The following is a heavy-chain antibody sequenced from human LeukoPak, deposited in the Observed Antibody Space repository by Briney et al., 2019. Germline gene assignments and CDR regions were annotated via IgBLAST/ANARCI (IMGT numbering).Heavy chain of an antibody. CDR1: GGSFSGYY. CDR3: AREGGYDLYYYYYMDV. Sequence: PSETLSLTCAVYGGSFSGYYWTWIRQPPGKGLEWVGEINHSRNTNYSPSLKSRATISVDTSKNQFSLKLSSVTAADTAVYYCAREGGYDLYYYYYMDVWGKGTTVTVSS. D-gene: IGHD5-12*01. V-gene: IGHV4-34*01. CDR2: INHSRNT. J-gene: IGHJ6*03.